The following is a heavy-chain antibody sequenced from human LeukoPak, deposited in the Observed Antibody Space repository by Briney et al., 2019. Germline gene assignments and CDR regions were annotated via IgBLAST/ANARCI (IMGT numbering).Heavy chain of an antibody. D-gene: IGHD4-17*01. CDR2: IIPIFGTA. V-gene: IGHV1-69*05. CDR3: ARAPFYGDYGYIDY. J-gene: IGHJ4*01. CDR1: GGTFSSYA. Sequence: GASVKVSCKASGGTFSSYAISWVRQAPGQGLEWMGGIIPIFGTANYAQKFQGRVTITTDESTSTAYMELSSLRSEDTAVYYCARAPFYGDYGYIDYWGQGTLVTVSS.